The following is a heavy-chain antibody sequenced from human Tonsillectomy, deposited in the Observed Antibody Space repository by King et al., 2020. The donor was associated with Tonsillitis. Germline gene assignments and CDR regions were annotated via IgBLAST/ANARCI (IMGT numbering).Heavy chain of an antibody. D-gene: IGHD3-22*01. CDR1: GFTFTDYA. V-gene: IGHV3-23*04. CDR2: ISGNGRYT. J-gene: IGHJ4*02. CDR3: ARSRVYSYGSSGYYYNDY. Sequence: DVQLVESGGVLVQPGGSLRLSCAASGFTFTDYAMSWVRQVPGKGLEWVSAISGNGRYTYYADSVKGRFTFSRDNSKNTLYLQMNSLRAEDTAVYYCARSRVYSYGSSGYYYNDYWGQGTLVTVSS.